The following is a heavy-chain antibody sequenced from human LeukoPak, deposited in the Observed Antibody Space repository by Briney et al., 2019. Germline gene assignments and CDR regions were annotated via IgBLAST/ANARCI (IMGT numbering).Heavy chain of an antibody. J-gene: IGHJ3*02. D-gene: IGHD3-16*01. CDR3: ARTFPDAFDI. CDR2: IYYSGST. CDR1: GGSISSYY. V-gene: IGHV4-59*12. Sequence: SETLSLTCTVSGGSISSYYWSWIRQPPGKGLEWIGYIYYSGSTNYSPSLKSRVTISVDTSKNQFSLKLSSVTAADTAVYYCARTFPDAFDIWGQGTMVTVSS.